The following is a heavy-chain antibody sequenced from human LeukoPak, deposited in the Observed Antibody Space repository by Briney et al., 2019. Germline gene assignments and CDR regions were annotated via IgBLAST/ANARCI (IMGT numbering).Heavy chain of an antibody. D-gene: IGHD3-22*01. CDR1: GCTFSSYV. V-gene: IGHV1-69*04. CDR2: IIPNYGIA. CDR3: ASDPYYYGSSGYYYCDY. J-gene: IGHJ4*02. Sequence: SVKVSCKASGCTFSSYVISWVRQAPGQGLEWMGRIIPNYGIANYVHKFQGRVTITADKSTSTAYMELSSLRSEDTAVYYCASDPYYYGSSGYYYCDYWGQGTLVTVSS.